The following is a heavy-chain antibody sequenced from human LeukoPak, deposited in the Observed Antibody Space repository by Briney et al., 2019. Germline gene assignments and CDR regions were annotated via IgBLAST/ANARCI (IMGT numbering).Heavy chain of an antibody. CDR3: ARAPGGTMVRGVTEAFDI. CDR2: IIPIFGTP. V-gene: IGHV1-69*05. J-gene: IGHJ3*02. CDR1: GGTFSSYT. Sequence: SVKVSCKASGGTFSSYTINWVRQAPGQGLEWMGGIIPIFGTPNYAQKFQGRVTITTDESTSTAYMDLSSLRSEDTAVYYCARAPGGTMVRGVTEAFDIWGQGTMVTVSS. D-gene: IGHD3-10*01.